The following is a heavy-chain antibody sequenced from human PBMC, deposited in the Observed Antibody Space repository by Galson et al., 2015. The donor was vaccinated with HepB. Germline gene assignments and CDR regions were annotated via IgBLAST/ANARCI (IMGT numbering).Heavy chain of an antibody. CDR3: ARELVGATRNWFDP. V-gene: IGHV3-21*01. CDR1: GSTFSSYS. CDR2: ISSSSSYI. J-gene: IGHJ5*02. Sequence: SLRLSCAASGSTFSSYSMNWVRQAPGKGLEWVSSISSSSSYIYYADSVKGRFTISRNNAKNSLYLQMNSLRAEDTAVYYCARELVGATRNWFDPWGQGTLVTVSS. D-gene: IGHD1-26*01.